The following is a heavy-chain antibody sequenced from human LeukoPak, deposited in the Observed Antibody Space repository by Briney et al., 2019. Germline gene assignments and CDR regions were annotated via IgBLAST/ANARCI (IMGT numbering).Heavy chain of an antibody. V-gene: IGHV3-53*01. J-gene: IGHJ4*02. CDR2: IYSGGST. D-gene: IGHD4/OR15-4a*01. CDR1: GFTVSSDS. Sequence: GGFLRLSCTVSGFTVSSDSMSWVRQAPGKGLEWVSFIYSGGSTHYSDSVKGRFTISRDNSKNTLYLQMNSLRAEDTAVYYCARRAGAYSHPYDYWGQGTLVTVSS. CDR3: ARRAGAYSHPYDY.